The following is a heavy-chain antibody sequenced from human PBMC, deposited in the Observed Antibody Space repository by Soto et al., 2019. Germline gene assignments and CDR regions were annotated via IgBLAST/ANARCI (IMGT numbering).Heavy chain of an antibody. CDR2: IYYSGST. CDR1: GGSISSGDYY. V-gene: IGHV4-30-4*01. J-gene: IGHJ5*02. Sequence: LSLTCTVSGGSISSGDYYWSWIRQPPGKGLEWIGYIYYSGSTYYNPSLKSRVTISVDTSKNQFSLKLSSVTAADTAVYYCASVQAGNWFDPWGQGTLVTVSS. CDR3: ASVQAGNWFDP.